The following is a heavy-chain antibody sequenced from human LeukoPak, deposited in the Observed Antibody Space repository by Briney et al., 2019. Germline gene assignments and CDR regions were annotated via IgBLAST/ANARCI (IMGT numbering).Heavy chain of an antibody. D-gene: IGHD3-3*01. Sequence: GGSLRLSCAASGFTFSSHAMHWVRQAPGKGLEWVAVISYDGSNRYYADSVKGRFTISRDNSKNTLYLQMNSLRAEDTAVYYCARLLGFWSGYDYWGQGTLVTVSS. J-gene: IGHJ4*02. V-gene: IGHV3-30-3*01. CDR3: ARLLGFWSGYDY. CDR1: GFTFSSHA. CDR2: ISYDGSNR.